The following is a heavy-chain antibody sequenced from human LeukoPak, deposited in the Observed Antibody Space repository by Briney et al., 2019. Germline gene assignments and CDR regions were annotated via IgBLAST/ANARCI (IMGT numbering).Heavy chain of an antibody. CDR3: AKDLLGYFDY. J-gene: IGHJ4*02. CDR1: GFTFDDYT. Sequence: GGSLRLSCAASGFTFDDYTMHWVRQAPGKGLEWVSLISWDGGSTYYADSVKGRFTISRDNSKNSLYLQMNSLGTEDTALYYCAKDLLGYFDYWGQGTLVTVSS. V-gene: IGHV3-43*01. D-gene: IGHD7-27*01. CDR2: ISWDGGST.